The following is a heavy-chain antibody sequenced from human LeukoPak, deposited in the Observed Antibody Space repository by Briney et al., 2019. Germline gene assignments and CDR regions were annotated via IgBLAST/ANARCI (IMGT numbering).Heavy chain of an antibody. Sequence: SVKVSCKASGGTFISYAISWVRQAPGQGLEWMGRIIPILGIANYAQKFQGRVTITADKSTSTAYMELSSLRSEDTAVYYCARVGLAAAGTLDYWGQGTLVTVSS. J-gene: IGHJ4*02. CDR1: GGTFISYA. CDR2: IIPILGIA. V-gene: IGHV1-69*04. D-gene: IGHD6-13*01. CDR3: ARVGLAAAGTLDY.